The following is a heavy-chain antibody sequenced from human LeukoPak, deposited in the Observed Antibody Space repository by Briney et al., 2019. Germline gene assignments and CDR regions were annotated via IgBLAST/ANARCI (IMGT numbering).Heavy chain of an antibody. CDR1: GFTFSSYS. CDR3: ARHRRFYYDILTGYYPFDY. V-gene: IGHV3-21*04. D-gene: IGHD3-9*01. Sequence: GGSLRLSCAASGFTFSSYSMNWVRQAPGKGLEWVSSISSSGSTIYYADSVKGRFTIFRDNAKNSLYLQMNSLRAEDTAVYYCARHRRFYYDILTGYYPFDYWGQGTLVTVSS. J-gene: IGHJ4*02. CDR2: ISSSGSTI.